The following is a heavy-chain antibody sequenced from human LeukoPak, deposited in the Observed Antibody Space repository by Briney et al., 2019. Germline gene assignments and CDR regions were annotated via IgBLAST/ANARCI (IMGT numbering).Heavy chain of an antibody. Sequence: GASLKVSCKASGGTFSSYAISWVRQATGQGLEWMGWMNPNSGNTGYAQKFQGRVTMTRNTSISTAYMELSSLRSEDTAVYYCARVSRLRRHIVVVPAAMQDSDYDSSGQPLAYWGQGTLVTVSS. CDR1: GGTFSSYA. D-gene: IGHD2-2*01. CDR3: ARVSRLRRHIVVVPAAMQDSDYDSSGQPLAY. CDR2: MNPNSGNT. V-gene: IGHV1-8*02. J-gene: IGHJ4*02.